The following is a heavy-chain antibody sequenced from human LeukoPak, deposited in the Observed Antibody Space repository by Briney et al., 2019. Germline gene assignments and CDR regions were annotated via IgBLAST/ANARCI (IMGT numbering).Heavy chain of an antibody. CDR3: TRGGDYFGVDY. Sequence: GGSLRLSCAASGFTFDDYGMSWVRQAPGKGLEWVGRIRSKANNYATAYAASVKGRFTISRDDSKNMVSLQMNSLKTEDTAMYYCTRGGDYFGVDYWGQGTLVTVSS. CDR2: IRSKANNYAT. V-gene: IGHV3-73*01. D-gene: IGHD4-17*01. J-gene: IGHJ4*02. CDR1: GFTFDDYG.